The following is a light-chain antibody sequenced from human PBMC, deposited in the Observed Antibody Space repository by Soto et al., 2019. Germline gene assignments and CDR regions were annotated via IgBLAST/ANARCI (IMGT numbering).Light chain of an antibody. CDR1: SGHSTYA. CDR2: LNNDGSH. V-gene: IGLV4-69*01. Sequence: QLVLTQSPSASASLGASVKLTCTLDSGHSTYAIAWHQQQPEKGPRFLMKLNNDGSHIKGDRIPGRFSGSSSGAERYLTISSLQSEDEADYYCQTWGTGIHVFGAGTKLTVL. J-gene: IGLJ1*01. CDR3: QTWGTGIHV.